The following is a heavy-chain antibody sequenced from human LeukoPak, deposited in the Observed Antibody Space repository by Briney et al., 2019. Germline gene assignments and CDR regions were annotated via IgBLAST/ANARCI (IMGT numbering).Heavy chain of an antibody. Sequence: SETLSLTCTVSGGSMSHYYWSWIRQPPGKGLELSGYIYYSRSTNYNPSHKNRVTISVDTSKNQFSLKLSSVTAADTAVYYCARLPPGIAAAGNPYYYYYGMDVWGQGTTVTVSS. J-gene: IGHJ6*02. CDR3: ARLPPGIAAAGNPYYYYYGMDV. D-gene: IGHD6-13*01. V-gene: IGHV4-59*08. CDR1: GGSMSHYY. CDR2: IYYSRST.